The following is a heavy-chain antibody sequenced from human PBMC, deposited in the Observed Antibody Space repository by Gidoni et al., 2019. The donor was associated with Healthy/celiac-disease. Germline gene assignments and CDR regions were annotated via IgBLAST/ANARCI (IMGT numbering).Heavy chain of an antibody. J-gene: IGHJ6*02. Sequence: QVQLVESGGGVVQPGRSLRLSCAASGFTFSSYGMHWVRQAPGKGLEWVAVIWYDGSNKYYADSVKGRFTISRDNSKNTLYLQMNSLRAEDTALYYCARAGKVVVAASTYYYYGMDVWGQGTTVTVSS. CDR3: ARAGKVVVAASTYYYYGMDV. V-gene: IGHV3-33*01. D-gene: IGHD2-15*01. CDR1: GFTFSSYG. CDR2: IWYDGSNK.